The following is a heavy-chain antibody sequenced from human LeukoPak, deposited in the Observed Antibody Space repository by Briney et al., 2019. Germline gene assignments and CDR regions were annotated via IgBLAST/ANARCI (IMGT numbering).Heavy chain of an antibody. CDR1: GFTFSSYG. V-gene: IGHV3-30*02. D-gene: IGHD3-22*01. Sequence: PGGSLRLSCAASGFTFSSYGMHWVRQAPGKGLEWVAFIRYDGSNKYYADSVKGRFTISRDNSKNTLYLQMNSLRAEDTAVYYCARGYYYDSSGYYYVDAFDIWGQGTMVTVSS. CDR3: ARGYYYDSSGYYYVDAFDI. J-gene: IGHJ3*02. CDR2: IRYDGSNK.